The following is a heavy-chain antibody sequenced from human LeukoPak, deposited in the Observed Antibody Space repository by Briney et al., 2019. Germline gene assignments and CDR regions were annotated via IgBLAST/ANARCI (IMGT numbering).Heavy chain of an antibody. CDR3: ARGAITMVRGVIITTYFVY. V-gene: IGHV1-69*04. J-gene: IGHJ4*02. CDR2: IIAILGIA. D-gene: IGHD3-10*01. CDR1: GGTFSSYA. Sequence: SVKVSCKASGGTFSSYAISWVRQAPGQGLEWMGRIIAILGIANYAQKFQGRVTITADKSTSTAYMELSSLRSEDTAVYYCARGAITMVRGVIITTYFVYWGQGTLVTVSS.